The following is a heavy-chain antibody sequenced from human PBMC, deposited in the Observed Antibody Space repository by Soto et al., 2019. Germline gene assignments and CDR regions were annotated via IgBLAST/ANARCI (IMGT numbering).Heavy chain of an antibody. CDR2: INSDGSTT. V-gene: IGHV3-74*01. CDR3: ARAAVPGTCWFDP. D-gene: IGHD6-19*01. J-gene: IGHJ5*02. CDR1: GFTFSSYW. Sequence: PGGSLRLSCAASGFTFSSYWMHWVRQAPGKGLVWVSRINSDGSTTTYADSVKGRFTISRDNAKNTLFLQMNSLRAEDTAVYYCARAAVPGTCWFDPWGQGALVTVSS.